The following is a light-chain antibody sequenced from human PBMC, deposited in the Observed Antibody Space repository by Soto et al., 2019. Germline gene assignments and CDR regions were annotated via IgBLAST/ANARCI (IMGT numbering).Light chain of an antibody. V-gene: IGKV3-15*01. CDR2: GAS. CDR1: QSVSSN. J-gene: IGKJ1*01. Sequence: EIVMTQSPATLSVSPGERATLSCRASQSVSSNLAWYQQKPGQAPRLLIYGASTRATGIPARFSGSGSGTEFTLPLSSLQSEAFAVYCCQQYNNWPAGTFGQGTKVEIK. CDR3: QQYNNWPAGT.